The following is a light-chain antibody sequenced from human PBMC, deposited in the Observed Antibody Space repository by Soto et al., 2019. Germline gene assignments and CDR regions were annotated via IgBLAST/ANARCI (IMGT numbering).Light chain of an antibody. CDR2: MAS. CDR1: QSISVW. CDR3: QEYNSYSQ. Sequence: DIQMTQSPSTLSASVGDRVTITCRASQSISVWLAWYQQKPGKAPRLLIYMASILESGVPSRFSGSGSGTEFTLTISSLQPDDFATYYCQEYNSYSQFGQGTKVEIK. J-gene: IGKJ1*01. V-gene: IGKV1-5*03.